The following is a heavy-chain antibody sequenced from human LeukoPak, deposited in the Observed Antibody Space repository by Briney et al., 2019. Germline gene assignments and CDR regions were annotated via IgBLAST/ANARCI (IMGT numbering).Heavy chain of an antibody. J-gene: IGHJ1*01. CDR1: GFTFSNYA. CDR2: FSGSGLRT. V-gene: IGHV3-23*01. Sequence: PGFSVRLSCAASGFTFSNYAMSWVRQAPGNGLEWVARFSGSGLRTYYAVSVKGRVTISRDNSKSTVSLQMSSLRAEDTAVYYCAAQFKKGHWGQGTLVTVSS. CDR3: AAQFKKGH.